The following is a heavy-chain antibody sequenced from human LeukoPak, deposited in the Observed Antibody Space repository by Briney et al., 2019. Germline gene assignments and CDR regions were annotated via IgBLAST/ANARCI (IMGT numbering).Heavy chain of an antibody. J-gene: IGHJ4*02. D-gene: IGHD4-17*01. CDR2: ISHVGFA. CDR3: ARPNDYGDDY. V-gene: IGHV4-34*01. Sequence: SETLSLTCAVYGGSLSGYYWSWIRQPPGKGLEWIGDISHVGFANYNPSLKSRVTISVDTSTNQFSLKLNSVTAADTAVYYCARPNDYGDDYWGQGTLVTVSS. CDR1: GGSLSGYY.